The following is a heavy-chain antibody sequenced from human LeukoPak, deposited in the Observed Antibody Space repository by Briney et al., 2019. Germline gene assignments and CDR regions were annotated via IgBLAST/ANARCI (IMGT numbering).Heavy chain of an antibody. D-gene: IGHD6-19*01. J-gene: IGHJ4*02. CDR2: IYYSGST. V-gene: IGHV4-31*03. CDR3: ARAGIAVAGSPGLDY. Sequence: KASETLSLTCTVSGGSISSGGYYWSWIRQHPGKGLEWIGYIYYSGSTYYNPSLKSRVTISVDTSKNLFSLKLSSVTAADTAVYYCARAGIAVAGSPGLDYWGQGTLVTVSS. CDR1: GGSISSGGYY.